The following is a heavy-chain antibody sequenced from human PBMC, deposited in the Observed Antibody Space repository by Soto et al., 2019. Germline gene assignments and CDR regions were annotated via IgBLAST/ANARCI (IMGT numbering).Heavy chain of an antibody. CDR3: AKDGAPRYCSRSSCHPAGAY. D-gene: IGHD2-15*01. V-gene: IGHV3-30*18. CDR1: GFPFSNYG. J-gene: IGHJ4*02. Sequence: GGSLRHSCACSGFPFSNYGLHWVRQAPGKGLEWVAVISYDGSHKYYADSVKGRFTISRDNSNNMLYLQMDSLRAEDTAVYYCAKDGAPRYCSRSSCHPAGAYWGQGTLVTVSS. CDR2: ISYDGSHK.